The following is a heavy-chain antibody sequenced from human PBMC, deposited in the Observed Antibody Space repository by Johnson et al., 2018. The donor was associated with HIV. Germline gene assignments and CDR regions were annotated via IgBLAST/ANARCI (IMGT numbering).Heavy chain of an antibody. J-gene: IGHJ3*02. CDR1: GFTFSSYW. CDR3: TTDPPGMSSTSERDAFDI. Sequence: EVQLVESGGGLVQPGGSLRLSCAASGFTFSSYWMSWVRQAPGKGLEWVANIKQDGSEKYYVDSVKGRFTISRDNAKNSLYLQMNSLKTEDTAVYYCTTDPPGMSSTSERDAFDIWGQGTMVTFSS. V-gene: IGHV3-7*03. CDR2: IKQDGSEK. D-gene: IGHD2-2*01.